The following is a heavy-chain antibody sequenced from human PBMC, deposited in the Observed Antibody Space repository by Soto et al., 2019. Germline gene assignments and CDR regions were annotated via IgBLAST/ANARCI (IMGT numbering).Heavy chain of an antibody. D-gene: IGHD2-21*01. V-gene: IGHV3-74*01. Sequence: GGSLRLSCTASGFALSRYWMYWVRQAPGKGLVWVSHINSGGNITPYPDSVRGRFTISRDNSKNTLYLDMHSLTTDDTAVYFCARSLWSPYFYYGLDVWGQGTTVTVS. CDR3: ARSLWSPYFYYGLDV. CDR2: INSGGNIT. CDR1: GFALSRYW. J-gene: IGHJ6*02.